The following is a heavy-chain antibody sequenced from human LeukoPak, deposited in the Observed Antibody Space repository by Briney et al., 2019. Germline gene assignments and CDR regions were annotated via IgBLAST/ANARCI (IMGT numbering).Heavy chain of an antibody. CDR3: ARVKCSGGSCSPATEENWFDP. J-gene: IGHJ5*02. CDR1: GGSFSGYY. Sequence: SETLSLTCAVYGGSFSGYYWSWIRQPPGKGLEWIGEINHSGSTNYNPSPKSRVTISVDTSKNQFSLKLSSVTAADTAVYYCARVKCSGGSCSPATEENWFDPWGQGTLVTVSS. CDR2: INHSGST. V-gene: IGHV4-34*01. D-gene: IGHD2-15*01.